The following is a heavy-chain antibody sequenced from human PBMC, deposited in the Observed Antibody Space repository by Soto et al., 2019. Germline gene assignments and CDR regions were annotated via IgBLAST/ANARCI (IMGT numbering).Heavy chain of an antibody. CDR1: GFTFSSYG. V-gene: IGHV3-30*18. CDR2: ISYDGSNK. CDR3: AKGDYDVWSGYYSGLDY. Sequence: QVQLVESGGGVVQPGKSLRLSCAASGFTFSSYGMHWVRQAPDKGLEWVAVISYDGSNKYYADSVKGRFTITRDNSKNTVYLQMNSLRAEDTAVYYCAKGDYDVWSGYYSGLDYWGQGTLVTVSS. J-gene: IGHJ4*02. D-gene: IGHD3-3*01.